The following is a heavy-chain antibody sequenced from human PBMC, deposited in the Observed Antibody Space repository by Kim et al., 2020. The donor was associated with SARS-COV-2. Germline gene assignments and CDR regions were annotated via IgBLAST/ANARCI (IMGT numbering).Heavy chain of an antibody. CDR3: ARGGGNSGLADY. CDR2: ISSSSSYI. CDR1: GFTFSSYS. V-gene: IGHV3-21*01. Sequence: GGSLRLSCAASGFTFSSYSMNWVRQAPGKGLEWVSSISSSSSYIYYADSVKGRFTISRDNAKNSLYLQMNSLRAEDTAVYYCARGGGNSGLADYWGQGTLVTVSS. D-gene: IGHD2-21*02. J-gene: IGHJ4*02.